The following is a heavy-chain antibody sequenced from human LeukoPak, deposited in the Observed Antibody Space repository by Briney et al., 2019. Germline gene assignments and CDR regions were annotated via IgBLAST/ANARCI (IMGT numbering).Heavy chain of an antibody. D-gene: IGHD2-21*02. V-gene: IGHV3-66*01. J-gene: IGHJ4*02. CDR3: ARGQAYCGADCYSD. Sequence: GGSLRLSCAASGFSISHCYMTWVRQAPGKGLDWVSVIYTGGGTNYGDSVKGRFTISRDNSKNTLYLQMNSLRADDTAIYYCARGQAYCGADCYSDWGQGTLATVSS. CDR1: GFSISHCY. CDR2: IYTGGGT.